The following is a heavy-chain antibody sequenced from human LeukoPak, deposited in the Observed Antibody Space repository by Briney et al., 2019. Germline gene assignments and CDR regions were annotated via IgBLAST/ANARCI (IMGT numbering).Heavy chain of an antibody. D-gene: IGHD6-6*01. V-gene: IGHV1-2*06. CDR3: ARSLSSSWIPSSFDY. J-gene: IGHJ4*02. CDR1: GYTFTSYY. Sequence: ASVKVSCKASGYTFTSYYMHWVRQAPGEGLEWVGRINPNSGDTNYEQKFQGRVTMTRDTSITTAYMELNRLRPDDTAIYYCARSLSSSWIPSSFDYWGQGTLVTVSS. CDR2: INPNSGDT.